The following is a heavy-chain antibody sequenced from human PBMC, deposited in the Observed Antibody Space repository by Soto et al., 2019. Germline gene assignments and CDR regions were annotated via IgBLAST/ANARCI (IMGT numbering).Heavy chain of an antibody. V-gene: IGHV4-59*01. D-gene: IGHD6-13*01. Sequence: SETLSLTCTVSGGSISSYYWSWIRQPPGKGLEWIGYIYYSGSTNYNPSLKSRVTISVDTSKNQFSLKLSSVTAADTAVYYCARGSVRSWYFWFDPWGQGTLVTVSS. CDR2: IYYSGST. J-gene: IGHJ5*02. CDR3: ARGSVRSWYFWFDP. CDR1: GGSISSYY.